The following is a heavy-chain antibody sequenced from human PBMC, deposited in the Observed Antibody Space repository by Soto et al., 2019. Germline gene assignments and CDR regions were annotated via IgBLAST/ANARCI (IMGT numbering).Heavy chain of an antibody. CDR3: ARDFDVNTALDYWYFDL. Sequence: QVHLQESGPGVVKASETLSLTCSLSGGSTSGKYWSWIRQSAGKGLEWIGRIHSSGRTHYNPSLGSRVSMSVAQNSFSLRLTSVTAADTAIYYCARDFDVNTALDYWYFDLWGRGTQVSVSS. CDR1: GGSTSGKY. CDR2: IHSSGRT. J-gene: IGHJ2*01. V-gene: IGHV4-4*07. D-gene: IGHD3-9*01.